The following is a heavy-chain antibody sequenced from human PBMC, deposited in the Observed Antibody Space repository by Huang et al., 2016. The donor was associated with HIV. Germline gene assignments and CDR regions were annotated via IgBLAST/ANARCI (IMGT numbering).Heavy chain of an antibody. CDR2: IYPADSDA. D-gene: IGHD3-16*01. CDR1: GYTFHTYW. CDR3: ARTHMLKGSLDH. J-gene: IGHJ4*02. Sequence: DVQLVQSGAEVKKSGESLKISCKGSGYTFHTYWIVWVRQMPGKGLEWMVFIYPADSDARYSPSFHGQVTISADKSISTAYLQWNSLKASDTAIYYCARTHMLKGSLDHWGQGTMVNV. V-gene: IGHV5-51*03.